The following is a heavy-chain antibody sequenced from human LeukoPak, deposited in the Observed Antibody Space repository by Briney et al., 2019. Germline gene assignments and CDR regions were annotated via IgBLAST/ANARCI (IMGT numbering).Heavy chain of an antibody. CDR3: ARGEYYYDSSGYGVFDY. CDR1: GGSISSYY. Sequence: TETLSLTCTVSGGSISSYYWSWSRQPPGKGLEWVGYIYYSGSTNYNPSLKSRVTISVDTSKNQFSLKLSSVTAADTAVYYCARGEYYYDSSGYGVFDYWGQGTLVTVSS. D-gene: IGHD3-22*01. J-gene: IGHJ4*02. V-gene: IGHV4-59*01. CDR2: IYYSGST.